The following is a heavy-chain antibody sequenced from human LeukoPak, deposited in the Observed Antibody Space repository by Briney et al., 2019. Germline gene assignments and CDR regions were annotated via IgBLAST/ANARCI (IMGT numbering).Heavy chain of an antibody. CDR1: GFTFSSYW. CDR2: INGDGSTT. V-gene: IGHV3-74*01. Sequence: PGGSLRLSCAASGFTFSSYWMHWVRQPPGKGLVWVSRINGDGSTTNYADSVKGRFTISRDNPKNTLYLQMNSLRAEDTAVYYCVRGFDYWGQGTLATVSS. J-gene: IGHJ4*02. CDR3: VRGFDY.